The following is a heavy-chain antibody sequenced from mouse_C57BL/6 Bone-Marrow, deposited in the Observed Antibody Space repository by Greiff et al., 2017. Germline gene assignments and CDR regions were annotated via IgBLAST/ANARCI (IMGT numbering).Heavy chain of an antibody. Sequence: QVQLQQSGAELVKPGASVKLSWMHWVKQRPGQGLEWIGMIHPNSGSTNYNEKFKSKATLTVDKSSSTAYMQLSSLTSEDSAVYYCARNVRFAYWGQGTLVTVSA. CDR2: IHPNSGST. J-gene: IGHJ3*01. V-gene: IGHV1-64*01. CDR3: ARNVRFAY.